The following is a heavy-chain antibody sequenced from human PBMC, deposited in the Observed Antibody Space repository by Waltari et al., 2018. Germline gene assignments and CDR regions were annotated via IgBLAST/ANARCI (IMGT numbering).Heavy chain of an antibody. J-gene: IGHJ3*01. CDR1: GGSIQSGSYY. Sequence: QVQLQESGPGLVQPSQTLSLSCTVSGGSIQSGSYYWNWIRLPAGKGLEWIGRVHTRGNTDYNPSLKSRVTISLDTSSNQFSLRMTSVTAADTSVYYCAQGFSPDWYVLPTEMFHVWGQGTTVIVSS. D-gene: IGHD3-10*02. CDR2: VHTRGNT. V-gene: IGHV4-61*02. CDR3: AQGFSPDWYVLPTEMFHV.